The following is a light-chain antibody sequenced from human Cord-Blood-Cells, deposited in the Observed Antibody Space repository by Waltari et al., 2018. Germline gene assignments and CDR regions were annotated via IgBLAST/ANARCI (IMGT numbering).Light chain of an antibody. CDR3: QAWDSSYVV. V-gene: IGLV3-1*01. CDR2: QDS. CDR1: KLGDKY. Sequence: SYELTQPPSVSVSPGQTASITCSGDKLGDKYACWYQQKPGQSPVLVIYQDSKRPSGIPGRFPGSNSGNTATLTISGTQAMDEADYYCQAWDSSYVVFGGGTKLTVL. J-gene: IGLJ2*01.